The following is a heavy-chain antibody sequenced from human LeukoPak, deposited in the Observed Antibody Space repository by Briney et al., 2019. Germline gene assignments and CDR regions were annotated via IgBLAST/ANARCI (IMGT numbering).Heavy chain of an antibody. J-gene: IGHJ6*03. V-gene: IGHV4-34*01. CDR2: INHSGST. CDR1: GGSFSGYY. CDR3: ARYYYYYSMDV. Sequence: PSETLSLTCAVYGGSFSGYYWSWIRQPPGNGLEWIGEINHSGSTNYNPSLKSRVTISVDTSKNQFSLKLSSVTAADTAVYYCARYYYYYSMDVWGKGTTVTVSS.